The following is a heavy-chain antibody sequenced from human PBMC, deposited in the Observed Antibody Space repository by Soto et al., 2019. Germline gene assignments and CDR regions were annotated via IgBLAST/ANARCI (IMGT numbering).Heavy chain of an antibody. J-gene: IGHJ4*02. CDR1: GFTFSSYA. Sequence: PVGSLRLSCAASGFTFSSYAMSWVRQAPGKGLEWVSAISGSGGSTYYADSVKGRFTISRDNSKNTLYLQMNSLRAEDTAVYYCAKDHYDSSGYYPTPFDYWGQGTLVTVSS. D-gene: IGHD3-22*01. CDR3: AKDHYDSSGYYPTPFDY. V-gene: IGHV3-23*01. CDR2: ISGSGGST.